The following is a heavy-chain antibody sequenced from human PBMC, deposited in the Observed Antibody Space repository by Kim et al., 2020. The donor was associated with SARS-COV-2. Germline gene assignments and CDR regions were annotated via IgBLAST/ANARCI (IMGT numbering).Heavy chain of an antibody. V-gene: IGHV3-33*01. CDR1: GFTFSNYG. J-gene: IGHJ4*02. Sequence: GGSLRLSCAASGFTFSNYGMHWVRQAPGKGLEWVAVIWYDGSNKYYADSVKGRFTISRDNSKNTLYLQMNSLRAEDTALYYCARESEFIRYGRGVDYWGQGTLVTVSS. CDR2: IWYDGSNK. D-gene: IGHD3-10*01. CDR3: ARESEFIRYGRGVDY.